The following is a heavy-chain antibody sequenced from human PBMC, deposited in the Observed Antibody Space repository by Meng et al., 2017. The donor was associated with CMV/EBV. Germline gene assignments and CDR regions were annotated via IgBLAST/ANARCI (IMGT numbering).Heavy chain of an antibody. D-gene: IGHD4-11*01. Sequence: GESLKISCAASGFTFSDYYMSWIRQAPGKGLEWVSYISSSGSTIYYADSVKGRFTISRDNAKNPLYLQMNSLRAEDTAVYYCAREPPGNYIYYYYGMDVWGQGTTVTVSS. CDR1: GFTFSDYY. CDR2: ISSSGSTI. CDR3: AREPPGNYIYYYYGMDV. V-gene: IGHV3-11*04. J-gene: IGHJ6*02.